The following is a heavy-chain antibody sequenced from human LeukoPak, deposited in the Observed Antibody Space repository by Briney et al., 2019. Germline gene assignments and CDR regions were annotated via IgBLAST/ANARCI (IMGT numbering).Heavy chain of an antibody. Sequence: GGSLRLSCAASGFTFSTSWLHWVRQAPGKGPVWVSRINGDGRSTSYADSVKGRFTISRDNAKNTLYLQMNSLTAEDTAVYYCAREDWYYFDYWGQGNLVAVSS. CDR3: AREDWYYFDY. J-gene: IGHJ4*02. D-gene: IGHD3-9*01. CDR1: GFTFSTSW. V-gene: IGHV3-74*01. CDR2: INGDGRST.